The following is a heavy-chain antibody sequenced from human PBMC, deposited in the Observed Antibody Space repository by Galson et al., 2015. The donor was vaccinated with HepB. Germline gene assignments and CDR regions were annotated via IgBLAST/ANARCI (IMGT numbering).Heavy chain of an antibody. D-gene: IGHD7-27*01. Sequence: SCKASGYTFTSYAMHWVRQAPGQRLEWMGWINAGNGNTKYSQKFQGRVTTTRDTSASTAYMELSSLRSEDTAVYYCARPGAPYYYYYMDVWGKGTTVTVSS. V-gene: IGHV1-3*01. CDR3: ARPGAPYYYYYMDV. CDR1: GYTFTSYA. CDR2: INAGNGNT. J-gene: IGHJ6*03.